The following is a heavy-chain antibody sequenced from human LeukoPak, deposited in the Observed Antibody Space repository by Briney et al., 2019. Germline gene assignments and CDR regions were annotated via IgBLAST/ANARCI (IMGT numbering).Heavy chain of an antibody. D-gene: IGHD3-10*01. CDR1: GDSFCSITAD. CDR2: TYYRYKCFT. J-gene: IGHJ3*02. CDR3: VRDSGMGLDAFDI. Sequence: SQTLSLTCAISGDSFCSITADWNWITQSPAMGLEWLRRTYYRYKCFTDYATFVKSLISVSPDTSKNQLSMQLNSVTPEDTAVYFCVRDSGMGLDAFDIWGQGTMVTVSS. V-gene: IGHV6-1*01.